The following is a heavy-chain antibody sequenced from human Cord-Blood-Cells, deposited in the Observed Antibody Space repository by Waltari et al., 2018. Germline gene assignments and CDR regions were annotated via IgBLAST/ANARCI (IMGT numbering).Heavy chain of an antibody. CDR2: SIPMLGIA. D-gene: IGHD4-17*01. CDR1: GGTFSSYA. J-gene: IGHJ4*02. CDR3: ALTGTSDYPHYFDY. Sequence: QVQLVQSGAEVKKPGSSVKVSCKASGGTFSSYAISWVRQAPGQGLEGMGGSIPMLGIANDAQKFQGRVTMTADKSTSTAYRELRSLRSEDTAVYYCALTGTSDYPHYFDYWGQGTLVTVSS. V-gene: IGHV1-69*10.